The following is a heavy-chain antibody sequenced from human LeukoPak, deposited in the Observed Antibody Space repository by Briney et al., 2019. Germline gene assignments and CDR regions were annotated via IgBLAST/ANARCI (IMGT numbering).Heavy chain of an antibody. J-gene: IGHJ5*02. D-gene: IGHD3-10*01. CDR1: GFTFSSYS. CDR3: ARVRRAGSGSYDS. CDR2: ISSSSSYI. Sequence: PGGSLRLSCAASGFTFSSYSMNWVRQAPGKGLEWVSSISSSSSYIYYADSVRGRFTISRDNAKNSLYLQMNSLRAEDTAVYYCARVRRAGSGSYDSWGQGTLVTVSS. V-gene: IGHV3-21*01.